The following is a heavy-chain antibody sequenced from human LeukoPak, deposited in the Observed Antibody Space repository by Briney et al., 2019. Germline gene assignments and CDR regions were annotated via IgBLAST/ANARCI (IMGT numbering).Heavy chain of an antibody. D-gene: IGHD2-2*01. CDR1: GFTFDDYA. CDR3: AKAVVPAAMHVYYYGMDV. J-gene: IGHJ6*02. Sequence: GRSLRLSCAASGFTFDDYAMHWVRQAPGKGLEWVSGISWNSGSIGYADSVKGRFTISRDNAKNSLYLQMNSLRAEDTALYYCAKAVVPAAMHVYYYGMDVWGQGTTVTVYS. V-gene: IGHV3-9*01. CDR2: ISWNSGSI.